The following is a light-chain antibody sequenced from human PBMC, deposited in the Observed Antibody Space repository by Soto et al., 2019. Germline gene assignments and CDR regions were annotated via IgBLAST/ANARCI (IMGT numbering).Light chain of an antibody. V-gene: IGKV3-20*01. J-gene: IGKJ4*01. CDR1: QSVSSY. Sequence: EIVLTQSPGTLSLSVGERVTLSCRASQSVSSYLAWYQQTPGQAPRLLIYDTSNRATGTPDRFSGSGSGTDFTLTISRLEPEDFPVYYCQQYGSSPLTFGGGTTVDIK. CDR2: DTS. CDR3: QQYGSSPLT.